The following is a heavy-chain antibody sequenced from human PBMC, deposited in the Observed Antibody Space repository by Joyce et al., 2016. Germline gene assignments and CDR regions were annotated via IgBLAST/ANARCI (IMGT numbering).Heavy chain of an antibody. D-gene: IGHD1-14*01. CDR2: ISPVFGAA. CDR1: GGAFSNFP. J-gene: IGHJ6*02. Sequence: QVLLVQSGATVKRPGSSLKVSCKSSGGAFSNFPVNWVRQAPGQRLEWMGGISPVFGAAKYAEHFHGRVTSTADLSTRTAFMELSSLTSADTAVYYCARGGTSSDHFFFYTLDIWGPGTTVIVSS. V-gene: IGHV1-69*12. CDR3: ARGGTSSDHFFFYTLDI.